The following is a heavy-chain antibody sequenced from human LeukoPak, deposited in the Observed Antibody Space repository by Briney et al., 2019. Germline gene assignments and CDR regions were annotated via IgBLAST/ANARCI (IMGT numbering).Heavy chain of an antibody. Sequence: GGSLRLPCAASGFTFSSYWMSWVRQAPGKGLEWVANIKQDGSEKYYVDSVKGRFTISRDNAKNSLYLQMNSLRAEDTAVYYCARDGREVVVTAAIDYWGQGTLVTVSS. J-gene: IGHJ4*02. D-gene: IGHD2-21*02. CDR3: ARDGREVVVTAAIDY. CDR2: IKQDGSEK. CDR1: GFTFSSYW. V-gene: IGHV3-7*01.